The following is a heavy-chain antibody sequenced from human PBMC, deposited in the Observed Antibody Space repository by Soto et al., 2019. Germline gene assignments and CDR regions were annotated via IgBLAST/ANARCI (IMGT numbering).Heavy chain of an antibody. V-gene: IGHV1-18*04. CDR1: GYTFPSYG. D-gene: IGHD3-22*01. Sequence: ASVKVSCKVSGYTFPSYGISWVRRAPGQGLEWMGWISPYNGNTNYAQKLQGRVTMTTDTSTSTAYRELRSLRSDDTAVYYWARAAIEYYYDRSGYRGDLFDIWGQGTLVTVSS. CDR2: ISPYNGNT. J-gene: IGHJ5*01. CDR3: ARAAIEYYYDRSGYRGDLFDI.